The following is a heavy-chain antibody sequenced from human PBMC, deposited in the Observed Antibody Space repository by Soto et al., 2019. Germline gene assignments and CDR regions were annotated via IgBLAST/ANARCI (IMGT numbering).Heavy chain of an antibody. CDR3: ATDLRRDCSSTSCPSAPP. CDR1: GYTFTSYA. V-gene: IGHV1-3*01. J-gene: IGHJ5*02. D-gene: IGHD2-2*01. CDR2: INAGNGNT. Sequence: ASVKVSCKASGYTFTSYAMHWVRQAPGQRLEWMGWINAGNGNTKYSQKFQGRVTMTEDTSTDTAYMELSSLRSEDTAVYYCATDLRRDCSSTSCPSAPPWGQGTLVTVSS.